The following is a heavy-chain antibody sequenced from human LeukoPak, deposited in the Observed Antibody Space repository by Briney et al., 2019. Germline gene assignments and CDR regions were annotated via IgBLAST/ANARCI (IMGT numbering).Heavy chain of an antibody. CDR2: IKQDGSEK. V-gene: IGHV3-7*01. J-gene: IGHJ6*02. Sequence: PGGSLRRSCAASGFTFSSYWMSWVRQAPGKGLEWVANIKQDGSEKYYVDSVKGRFTISRDNAKNSLYLQMNSLRAEDTAVYYCARDRSYDSSGYYQGRYYYGMDVWGQGTTVTVSS. CDR3: ARDRSYDSSGYYQGRYYYGMDV. CDR1: GFTFSSYW. D-gene: IGHD3-22*01.